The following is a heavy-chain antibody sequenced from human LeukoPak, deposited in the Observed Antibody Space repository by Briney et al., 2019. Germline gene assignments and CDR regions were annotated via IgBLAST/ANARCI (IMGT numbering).Heavy chain of an antibody. CDR3: ARDLDCSGGSCYPDYGMDV. CDR2: IKQDGSEK. CDR1: GFTFSNAW. V-gene: IGHV3-7*03. Sequence: PGGSLRLSCAASGFTFSNAWMSWVRQAPGKGLEWVANIKQDGSEKYYVDSVKGRFTISRDNAKNSLYLQMNSLRAEDTAVYYCARDLDCSGGSCYPDYGMDVWGQGTTVTVSS. J-gene: IGHJ6*02. D-gene: IGHD2-15*01.